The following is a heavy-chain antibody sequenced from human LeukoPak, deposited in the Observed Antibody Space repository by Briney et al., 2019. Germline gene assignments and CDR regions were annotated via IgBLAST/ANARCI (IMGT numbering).Heavy chain of an antibody. Sequence: GGSLRLSCAASGFTLNDYGMSWVRQAPGKGLEWVAGINWNGGTTGYADSVKGRFTISRDNAKNSLYLQMNSLRAEDTALYYCARDEYSSSSVVSDYMDVWGKGTTVTVSS. J-gene: IGHJ6*03. CDR1: GFTLNDYG. CDR3: ARDEYSSSSVVSDYMDV. D-gene: IGHD6-6*01. CDR2: INWNGGTT. V-gene: IGHV3-20*04.